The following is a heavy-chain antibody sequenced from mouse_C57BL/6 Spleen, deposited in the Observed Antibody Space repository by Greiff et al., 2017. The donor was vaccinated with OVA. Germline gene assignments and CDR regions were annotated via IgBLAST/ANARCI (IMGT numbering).Heavy chain of an antibody. V-gene: IGHV3-6*01. CDR3: AMDYSYAMDY. Sequence: VQLKESGPGLVKPSQSLSLTCSVTGYSITSGYYWNWIRQFPGNKLEWMGYISYDGSNNYNPSLKNRISITRDTSKNQFFLKLNSVTTEDTATYCCAMDYSYAMDYWGQGTSVTVSS. D-gene: IGHD1-1*01. CDR1: GYSITSGYY. J-gene: IGHJ4*01. CDR2: ISYDGSN.